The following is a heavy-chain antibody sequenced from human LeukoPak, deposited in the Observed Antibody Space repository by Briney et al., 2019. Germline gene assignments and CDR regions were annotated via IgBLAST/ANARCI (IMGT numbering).Heavy chain of an antibody. CDR1: GFTFSSYW. V-gene: IGHV3-7*01. J-gene: IGHJ4*02. CDR2: IKQDGSEK. D-gene: IGHD3-10*01. CDR3: ARDPGFGELSPFDY. Sequence: PGGSLRLSCAASGFTFSSYWMSWVRQAPGKGLEWVANIKQDGSEKYYVDSVKGRFTISRDNAKNSLYLQMNSLRAEDTAVYYCARDPGFGELSPFDYWGQGTLVTVSP.